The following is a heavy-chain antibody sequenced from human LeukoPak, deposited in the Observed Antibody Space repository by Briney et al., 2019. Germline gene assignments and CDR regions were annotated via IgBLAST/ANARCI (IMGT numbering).Heavy chain of an antibody. D-gene: IGHD5-24*01. CDR3: ARVLDGSNSYYFDY. CDR1: GGSISSGSYY. CDR2: IYSSGST. Sequence: SQTLSLTCTVSGGSISSGSYYWSWIRQPAGKGLEWIVRIYSSGSTNYNPSLKSRVTISVDTSKNQFSQKLSSVTAADTAVYYCARVLDGSNSYYFDYWGQGTLVTASS. V-gene: IGHV4-61*02. J-gene: IGHJ4*02.